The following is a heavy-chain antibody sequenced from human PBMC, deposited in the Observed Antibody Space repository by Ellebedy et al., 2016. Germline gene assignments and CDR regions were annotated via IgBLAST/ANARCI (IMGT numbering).Heavy chain of an antibody. CDR1: AVIVSSNY. Sequence: GESLKISXAGSAVIVSSNYMTWVRQAPGKGLEWVSLLYSDGTAHYADSVKGRFTISRDRSNNRLYLQMRRLRLDDTAVYYCAARRGASFDMWGRGTMVTVSS. V-gene: IGHV3-53*01. CDR2: LYSDGTA. CDR3: AARRGASFDM. J-gene: IGHJ3*02. D-gene: IGHD6-25*01.